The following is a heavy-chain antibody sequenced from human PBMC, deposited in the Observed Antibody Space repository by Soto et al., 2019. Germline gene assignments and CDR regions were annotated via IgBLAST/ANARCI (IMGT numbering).Heavy chain of an antibody. J-gene: IGHJ4*02. Sequence: SETLSLTCAVYGGSFSGYYWSWIRQPPGEGLEWIGESNRSGSTEYNASLKGRVTISVDTSKKQFARKLSAVTAADTAVYYCARAIVVTAMQNFDYGGQGPRVTVSS. CDR2: SNRSGST. CDR1: GGSFSGYY. V-gene: IGHV4-34*01. CDR3: ARAIVVTAMQNFDY. D-gene: IGHD2-21*02.